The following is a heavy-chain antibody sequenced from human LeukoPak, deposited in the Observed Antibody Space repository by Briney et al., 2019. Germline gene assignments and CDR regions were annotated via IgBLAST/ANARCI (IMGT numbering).Heavy chain of an antibody. Sequence: GGILRLSCAASGFTFSSYGMSWVRQAPGKGLEWVSAISGSGGSTYYADSVKGRFTISRDNSKNTLYLQMNSLRADDTAVYFCGGSRSFFWGQGTLVTVSS. CDR3: GGSRSFF. D-gene: IGHD6-6*01. CDR2: ISGSGGST. CDR1: GFTFSSYG. J-gene: IGHJ4*02. V-gene: IGHV3-23*01.